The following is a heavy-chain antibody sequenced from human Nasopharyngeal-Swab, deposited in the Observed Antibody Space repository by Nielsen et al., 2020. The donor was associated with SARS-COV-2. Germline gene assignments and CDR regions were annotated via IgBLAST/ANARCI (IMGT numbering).Heavy chain of an antibody. D-gene: IGHD3-22*01. CDR1: GGSISSSNC. CDR2: IYHSGST. V-gene: IGHV4-4*02. CDR3: ARDRVVVSIYYGMDV. J-gene: IGHJ6*02. Sequence: SETLSLTCAVSGGSISSSNCWRWVLQPPGKGLEWIGEIYHSGSTNYNPSLKSRVTISVDKSKNQFSLKLSSVTAADTAVYYCARDRVVVSIYYGMDVWGQGTTVTVSS.